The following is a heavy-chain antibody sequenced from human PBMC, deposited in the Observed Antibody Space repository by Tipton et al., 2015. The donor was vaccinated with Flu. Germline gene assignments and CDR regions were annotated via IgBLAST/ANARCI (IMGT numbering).Heavy chain of an antibody. CDR2: FDPEDGET. CDR3: ATLRAGQYCSSTSCYEAFDI. Sequence: QLVQSGAEVKKPGASVKVSCKVSGYTLTELSMHWVRQAPGKGLEWMGGFDPEDGETIYAQKFQGRVTMTEDTSTDTAYMELSSLRSEDTAVYYCATLRAGQYCSSTSCYEAFDIWGQGTMVTVSS. CDR1: GYTLTELS. J-gene: IGHJ3*02. D-gene: IGHD2-2*01. V-gene: IGHV1-24*01.